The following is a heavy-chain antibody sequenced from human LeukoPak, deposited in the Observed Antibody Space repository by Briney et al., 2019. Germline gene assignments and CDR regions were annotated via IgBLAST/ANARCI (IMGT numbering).Heavy chain of an antibody. V-gene: IGHV3-23*01. CDR1: GFRFSTYA. CDR3: AKSDPLMTAAGIFDS. D-gene: IGHD6-13*01. Sequence: GGSLRLSCAASGFRFSTYAMSWVRQAPGKGLEWVSGISGSTGLTYYADSVKGRFTISRDNSRDTVHLQMNTLRAEDTAVYYCAKSDPLMTAAGIFDSWGQGTLVTVSS. J-gene: IGHJ4*02. CDR2: ISGSTGLT.